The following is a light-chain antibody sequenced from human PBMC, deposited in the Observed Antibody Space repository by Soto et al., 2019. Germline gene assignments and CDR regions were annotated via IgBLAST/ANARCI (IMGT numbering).Light chain of an antibody. J-gene: IGKJ2*01. CDR2: LGS. Sequence: DIVMTQSPLSLPVSPGEPASISCRSSQSLLHSNGYNYLDWYLQKPGQSPQLLIYLGSNRVSGVPDRFSGSGSGADVTLKISRVEAEDVGVYYCMQALQAPLYTFGQGTKLEIK. CDR1: QSLLHSNGYNY. CDR3: MQALQAPLYT. V-gene: IGKV2-28*01.